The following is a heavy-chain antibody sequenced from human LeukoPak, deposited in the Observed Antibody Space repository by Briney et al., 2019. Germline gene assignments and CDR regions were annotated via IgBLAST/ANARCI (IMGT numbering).Heavy chain of an antibody. D-gene: IGHD3-16*01. CDR3: ARVTFGEALDP. CDR1: GFTFSSYW. V-gene: IGHV3-7*02. CDR2: IKQDGTAK. Sequence: GGSLRLSCAASGFTFSSYWMTWVRQAPGKGLEWVANIKQDGTAKYYVDSVKGRLTISRDNAKNSLYLQMNSLRAEDTAVYYCARVTFGEALDPWGQGTLVTVSS. J-gene: IGHJ5*02.